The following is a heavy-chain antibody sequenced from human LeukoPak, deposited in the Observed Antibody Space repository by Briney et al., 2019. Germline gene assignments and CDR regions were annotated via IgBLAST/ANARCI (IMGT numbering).Heavy chain of an antibody. CDR2: INPNSGGT. Sequence: SVKVSCKASGYTFTGYYMHWVRQAPGQGLEWMGWINPNSGGTNYAQKFQGRVTMTRDTSISTAYMELSRLRSDDTAVYYCARMRLYCSSTSCYSFAFDIWGQGTMVTVSS. CDR3: ARMRLYCSSTSCYSFAFDI. D-gene: IGHD2-2*02. CDR1: GYTFTGYY. J-gene: IGHJ3*02. V-gene: IGHV1-2*02.